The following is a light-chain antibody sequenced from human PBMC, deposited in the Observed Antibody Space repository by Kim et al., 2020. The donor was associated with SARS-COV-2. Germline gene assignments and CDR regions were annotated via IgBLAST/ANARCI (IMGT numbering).Light chain of an antibody. CDR3: QQSYSTPYT. J-gene: IGKJ2*01. CDR1: QSIHDY. V-gene: IGKV1-39*01. Sequence: SASVGDRVTITCRASQSIHDYLNWYQQKPGEAPKLLIYAASVLQSVVPSRFSGSGSVTDFTLTISSLQPEDFATYYCQQSYSTPYTFGQGTKLEI. CDR2: AAS.